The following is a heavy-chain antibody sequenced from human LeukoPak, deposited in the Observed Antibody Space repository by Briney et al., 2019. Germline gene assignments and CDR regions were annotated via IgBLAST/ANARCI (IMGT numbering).Heavy chain of an antibody. CDR3: ARRSDSGSDDGEDYFDY. CDR2: MYYDGST. Sequence: SETLSLACTVSGGSIYSTTFYWGWIRQPPGKGLEWIGSMYYDGSTYHNPSLKSRVTISVDTSNNQFSLKLTSVTAADTAVYFCARRSDSGSDDGEDYFDYWGQGTLVAVSS. D-gene: IGHD1-26*01. J-gene: IGHJ4*02. V-gene: IGHV4-39*01. CDR1: GGSIYSTTFY.